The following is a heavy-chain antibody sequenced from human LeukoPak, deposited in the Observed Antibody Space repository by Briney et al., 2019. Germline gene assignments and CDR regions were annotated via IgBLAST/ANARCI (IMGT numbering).Heavy chain of an antibody. V-gene: IGHV1-69*04. CDR2: IIPILGIA. Sequence: SVKVSCKASGGTFSSYAISWVRQAPGQGLEWMGRIIPILGIANYAQKFQGRVTITADKSTSTAYMELSSLRSEDTAVYYCARSLTIFGVAMTKYYYGMDVWGQGTTVTVSS. D-gene: IGHD3-3*01. J-gene: IGHJ6*02. CDR3: ARSLTIFGVAMTKYYYGMDV. CDR1: GGTFSSYA.